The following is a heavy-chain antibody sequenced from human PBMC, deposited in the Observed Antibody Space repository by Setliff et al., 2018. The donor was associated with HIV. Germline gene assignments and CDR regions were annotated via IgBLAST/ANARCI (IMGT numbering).Heavy chain of an antibody. CDR1: GGSLNGYF. Sequence: SETLSLTCIVSGGSLNGYFWNWFRQPPGKGLEWIGQAYYDGSAHYNYHLKGRVTITADESTSIVYMELNSLRPEDTAVYYCAKIYDSGSDHYYNMDVWGKGTTVTVSS. J-gene: IGHJ6*03. CDR3: AKIYDSGSDHYYNMDV. D-gene: IGHD3-10*01. CDR2: AYYDGSA. V-gene: IGHV4-59*03.